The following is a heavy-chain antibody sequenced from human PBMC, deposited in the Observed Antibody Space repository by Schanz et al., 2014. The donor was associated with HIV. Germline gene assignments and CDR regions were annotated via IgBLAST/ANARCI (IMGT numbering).Heavy chain of an antibody. J-gene: IGHJ4*02. CDR2: ISYDGSNK. D-gene: IGHD1-1*01. CDR1: GFTFSTKG. Sequence: QVQLVESGGGVVQPGRSLRLFCAASGFTFSTKGMHWVRQAPGKGLEWVAVISYDGSNKYYADSVKGRFTISRDNSKNTLYLQMNSLRAEDTAVYYCAKRRDSGYAYFDYWGQGTLVTVSS. V-gene: IGHV3-30*18. CDR3: AKRRDSGYAYFDY.